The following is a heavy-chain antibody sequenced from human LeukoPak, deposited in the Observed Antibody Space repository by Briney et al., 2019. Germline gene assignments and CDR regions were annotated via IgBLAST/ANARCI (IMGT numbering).Heavy chain of an antibody. Sequence: GGSLRLSCAASGFTFSSYAMSWVRQAPGKGLEWVSAISGSGGSTYYADSVKGRFTISRDNSKNTLYLQMNSLRAEDTAVYYCATPPDGCSGGSCFDYCGQGTLVTVSS. CDR1: GFTFSSYA. D-gene: IGHD2-15*01. J-gene: IGHJ4*02. CDR2: ISGSGGST. V-gene: IGHV3-23*01. CDR3: ATPPDGCSGGSCFDY.